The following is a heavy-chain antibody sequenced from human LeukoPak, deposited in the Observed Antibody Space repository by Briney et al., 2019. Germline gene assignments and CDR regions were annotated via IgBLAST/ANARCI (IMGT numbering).Heavy chain of an antibody. CDR2: ISSSSIYM. CDR3: ARDVPAYCGDDCYPDY. V-gene: IGHV3-21*01. J-gene: IGHJ4*02. D-gene: IGHD2-21*02. Sequence: GGSLRLSCAASGFTFRSFSMNWVRQPPGKGLEGVSSISSSSIYMNYADSLKGRFTISRDNAKNSLYLQMNSLRAEDMAVYYCARDVPAYCGDDCYPDYWGQGTLVTVSS. CDR1: GFTFRSFS.